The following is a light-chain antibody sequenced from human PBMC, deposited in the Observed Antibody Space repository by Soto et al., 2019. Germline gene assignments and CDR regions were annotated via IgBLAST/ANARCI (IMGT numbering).Light chain of an antibody. CDR3: SSYTSSSGAI. J-gene: IGLJ1*01. V-gene: IGLV2-14*01. CDR1: SSDVGGYNY. CDR2: EVS. Sequence: QSALTQPDSVSASPVQSISISCTGTSSDVGGYNYVSWYQQHPGKAPKLMIYEVSNRPSGVSNRCSGSKSGNTASLTISGLKAQDEADYSCSSYTSSSGAILGTGPNVTV.